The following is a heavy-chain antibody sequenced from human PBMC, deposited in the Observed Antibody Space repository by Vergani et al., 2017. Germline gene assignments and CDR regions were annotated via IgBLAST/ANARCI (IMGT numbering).Heavy chain of an antibody. CDR3: ARDLYNGYYPPYAFDI. J-gene: IGHJ3*02. CDR1: GYTFTSYG. D-gene: IGHD3-22*01. Sequence: QVQLVQSGAEVKKPGASVKVSCKASGYTFTSYGISWVRQAPGQGLECMGWISAYNGNTHYAQKLQGLVTMTTDISTSTAYIELRSLRSDDTAVYYCARDLYNGYYPPYAFDIWGQGRMVTVCS. CDR2: ISAYNGNT. V-gene: IGHV1-18*01.